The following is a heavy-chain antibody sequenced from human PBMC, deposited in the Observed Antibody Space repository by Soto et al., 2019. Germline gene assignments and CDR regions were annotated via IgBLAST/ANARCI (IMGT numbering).Heavy chain of an antibody. J-gene: IGHJ4*02. CDR1: GGSISSCCYY. Sequence: SETLSLTCTVSGGSISSCCYYWGWIRQPPGKRLEWIGSFYYSGSTYYSPSLKSRVTISVDTSKNQFSLKLTSVTAADTAVYYCARFPGYCSGGSCYYFDFWGQGTLVTVSS. CDR2: FYYSGST. D-gene: IGHD2-15*01. V-gene: IGHV4-39*01. CDR3: ARFPGYCSGGSCYYFDF.